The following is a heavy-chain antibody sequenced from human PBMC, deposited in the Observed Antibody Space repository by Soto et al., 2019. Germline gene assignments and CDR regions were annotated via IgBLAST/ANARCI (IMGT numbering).Heavy chain of an antibody. J-gene: IGHJ6*02. V-gene: IGHV4-34*01. CDR3: ARRPTYYYGSSGSKAYYYDMDV. D-gene: IGHD3-22*01. CDR2: INHSGST. CDR1: GVSFRGYY. Sequence: SETLSLTCGVYGVSFRGYYWSWIRQPPGKGLEWIGEINHSGSTKYNPSLKSRVTTSVDTSTNQFSLKLSSVTAADTAVYYCARRPTYYYGSSGSKAYYYDMDVWGQGTTVTVSS.